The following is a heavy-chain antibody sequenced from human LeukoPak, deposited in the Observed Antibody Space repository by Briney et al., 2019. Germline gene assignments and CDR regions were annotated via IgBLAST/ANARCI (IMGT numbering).Heavy chain of an antibody. V-gene: IGHV3-48*01. D-gene: IGHD6-19*01. CDR3: ARDSSVAGNDY. Sequence: GGSLRLSCGASGFIFSSYGMNWVRQAPGKGLEWVSYISSSSSTTYYADSVKGRFTISRDNAKNSLYLQMNSLRAEDTAVYYCARDSSVAGNDYWGQGTLVTVSS. CDR1: GFIFSSYG. J-gene: IGHJ4*02. CDR2: ISSSSSTT.